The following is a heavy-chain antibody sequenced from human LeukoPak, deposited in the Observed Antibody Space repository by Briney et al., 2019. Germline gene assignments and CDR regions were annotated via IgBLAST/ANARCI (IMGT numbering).Heavy chain of an antibody. D-gene: IGHD3-10*01. J-gene: IGHJ6*02. CDR1: GGSISSGDYY. CDR2: IYYSGST. CDR3: ARDRLLWFGELLPYGMDV. V-gene: IGHV4-30-4*02. Sequence: SDTLSLTCTVSGGSISSGDYYWSWIRQPPAKGLEWIGYIYYSGSTYYNPSLKSRVTISVDTSKNQFSLKLSSVTAADTAVYYCARDRLLWFGELLPYGMDVWGQGTTVTVSS.